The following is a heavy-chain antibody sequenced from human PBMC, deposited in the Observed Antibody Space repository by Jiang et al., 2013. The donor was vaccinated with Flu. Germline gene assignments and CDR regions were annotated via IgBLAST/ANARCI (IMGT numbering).Heavy chain of an antibody. D-gene: IGHD5-12*01. CDR2: IYDTGST. J-gene: IGHJ4*02. Sequence: GLVKPSETLSLTCTVSGGSISSSTYYWGWIRQSPGKGLEWIGGIYDTGSTYSPPSLKSRVTMSVDTSKNQFSLKLRSVTAADTAVYYCARAQKYSGFELPYFDYWGQGTLVTVSS. CDR1: GGSISSSTYY. V-gene: IGHV4-39*07. CDR3: ARAQKYSGFELPYFDY.